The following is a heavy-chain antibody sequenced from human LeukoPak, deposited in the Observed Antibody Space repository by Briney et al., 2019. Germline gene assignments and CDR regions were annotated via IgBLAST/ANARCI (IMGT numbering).Heavy chain of an antibody. V-gene: IGHV4-38-2*02. D-gene: IGHD2-2*02. Sequence: SETLSLTCTVSGYSISSGYCWGWIRQPPGKGLEWIGSIYHSGSTYYNPSLKSRVTISVDTSKNQFSLKLSSVTAADTAVYYCARGCSSTSCYTGWAFDSWGQGTMVTVSS. J-gene: IGHJ3*02. CDR3: ARGCSSTSCYTGWAFDS. CDR2: IYHSGST. CDR1: GYSISSGYC.